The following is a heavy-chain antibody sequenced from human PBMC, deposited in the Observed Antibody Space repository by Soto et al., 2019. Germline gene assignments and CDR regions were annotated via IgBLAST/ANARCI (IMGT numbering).Heavy chain of an antibody. D-gene: IGHD1-7*01. Sequence: EVQLVESGGGLVKPGGSLRLSCAASGFTFSSYSMNWVRQAPGKGLEWVSSISSSSSYIYYADSVKGRFTISRDNAKNSLYLQMNSPRAEDTAVYYCARSTGTNLDFDYWGQGTLVTVSS. J-gene: IGHJ4*02. CDR2: ISSSSSYI. CDR1: GFTFSSYS. CDR3: ARSTGTNLDFDY. V-gene: IGHV3-21*01.